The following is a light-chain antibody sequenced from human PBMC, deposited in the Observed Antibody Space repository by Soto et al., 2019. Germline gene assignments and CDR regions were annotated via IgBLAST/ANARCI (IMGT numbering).Light chain of an antibody. V-gene: IGKV1-12*01. CDR2: IAS. Sequence: DIQMTQSPSSVSASVGERVTISCRASQDLTCCLTWFQQKPVRAAKVLIYIASRLKSMVPSSFSGRGSGTAFSLTISNLQAGDFGTYFCRQSKTFALTFGGGTKLEIK. CDR1: QDLTCC. CDR3: RQSKTFALT. J-gene: IGKJ4*01.